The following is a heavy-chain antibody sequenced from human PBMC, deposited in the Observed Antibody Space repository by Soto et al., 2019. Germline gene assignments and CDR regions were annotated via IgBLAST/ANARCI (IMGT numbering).Heavy chain of an antibody. J-gene: IGHJ4*02. D-gene: IGHD4-17*01. Sequence: SETLSLTCIVTHGSISSFYWNWIRQPPGKGLEWIGYIYYSGRTNYNPSLKRRATISVDTSMNQFSLRLKLSSVTAADTAVYYCARGSTGDFDYWGQGTPVTVSS. CDR1: HGSISSFY. CDR3: ARGSTGDFDY. V-gene: IGHV4-59*01. CDR2: IYYSGRT.